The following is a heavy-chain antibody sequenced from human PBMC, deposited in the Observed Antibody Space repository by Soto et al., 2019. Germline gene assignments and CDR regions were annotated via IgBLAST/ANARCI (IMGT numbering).Heavy chain of an antibody. CDR3: AGGRGDYCYGMDV. CDR1: GGSISSSSYY. CDR2: IYYSGST. D-gene: IGHD3-10*01. J-gene: IGHJ6*02. V-gene: IGHV4-39*01. Sequence: QLQLQESGPGLVKASETLSPTCTVSGGSISSSSYYWGWIRQPPGKGLEWIGSIYYSGSTYYNPSLKSRVTISVDTSKNQFSLRLSSVTAADTAVYYCAGGRGDYCYGMDVWGQGTTVTVSS.